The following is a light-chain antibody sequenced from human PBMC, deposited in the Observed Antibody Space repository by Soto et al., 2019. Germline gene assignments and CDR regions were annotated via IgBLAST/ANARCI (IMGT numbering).Light chain of an antibody. CDR1: RSDIGDSNF. Sequence: QSPLTQPASVSGSPGQSVTISCTGPRSDIGDSNFISWYQHSPGKAPRLLIYEVNNRPSGISRRFSASKAGNTASLTISGLLDDDEGDYFCASFRSGTILIFGSGTKVTVL. J-gene: IGLJ1*01. CDR3: ASFRSGTILI. CDR2: EVN. V-gene: IGLV2-14*01.